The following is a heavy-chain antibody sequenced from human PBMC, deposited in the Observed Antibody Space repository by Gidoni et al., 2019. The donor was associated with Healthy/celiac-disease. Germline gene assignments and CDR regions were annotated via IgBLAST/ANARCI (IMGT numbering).Heavy chain of an antibody. CDR1: GFTFSSYS. V-gene: IGHV3-23*01. CDR3: AKGVTFGGVIVIRSDWYFDL. J-gene: IGHJ2*01. Sequence: EVQLLESGGGLVQPGGSLRLSCAASGFTFSSYSMRWVRQAPGKGLEWVAAISGSGGSTYYADSVKGRFTISRDNSKNTLYLQMNSLRAEDTAVYYCAKGVTFGGVIVIRSDWYFDLWGRGTLVTVSS. CDR2: ISGSGGST. D-gene: IGHD3-16*02.